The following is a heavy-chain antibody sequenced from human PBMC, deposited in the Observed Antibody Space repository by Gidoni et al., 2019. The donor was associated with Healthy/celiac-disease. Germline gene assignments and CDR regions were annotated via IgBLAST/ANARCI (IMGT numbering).Heavy chain of an antibody. J-gene: IGHJ4*02. Sequence: QVQLQQWGAGLLKPSETLSLTCAVYGGSFSGYYWSWIRQPPGKGLEWIGEINHSGSTNYNPSLKSRVTISVDTSKNQFSLKLSSVTAADTAVYYCARDTYYYDSSGYRYLYYFDYWGQGTLVTVSS. CDR3: ARDTYYYDSSGYRYLYYFDY. D-gene: IGHD3-22*01. CDR2: INHSGST. V-gene: IGHV4-34*01. CDR1: GGSFSGYY.